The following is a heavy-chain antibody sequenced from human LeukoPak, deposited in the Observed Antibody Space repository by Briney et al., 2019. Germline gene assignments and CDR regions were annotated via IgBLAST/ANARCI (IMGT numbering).Heavy chain of an antibody. D-gene: IGHD4-17*01. Sequence: SETLSLTCAVYGGSFSGYYWSWIRQPPGKGLEWIGEINHSGSTNYNPSLKSRVTISVDTSKNQFSLKLSSVTAADTAVYYCARESDYGGNSDYWGQGTLVIVSS. V-gene: IGHV4-34*01. CDR1: GGSFSGYY. CDR3: ARESDYGGNSDY. J-gene: IGHJ4*02. CDR2: INHSGST.